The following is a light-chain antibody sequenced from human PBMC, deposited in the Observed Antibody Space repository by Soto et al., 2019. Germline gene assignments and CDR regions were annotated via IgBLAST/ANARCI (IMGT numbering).Light chain of an antibody. J-gene: IGLJ2*01. CDR3: CSFEASSNL. V-gene: IGLV2-18*02. Sequence: QSALTQPPSVSASPGQSVTIPCTATSSDVGAYNRVSWYQQYPGTPPKLMISEVNNRPSGVPDRFSGSKSGNTASLTISGLQAEDEADYYCCSFEASSNLFGGGTKVTVL. CDR1: SSDVGAYNR. CDR2: EVN.